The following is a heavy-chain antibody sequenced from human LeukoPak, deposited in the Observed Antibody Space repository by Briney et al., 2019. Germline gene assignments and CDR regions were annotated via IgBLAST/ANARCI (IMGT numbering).Heavy chain of an antibody. D-gene: IGHD3-22*01. CDR2: IYTSGST. J-gene: IGHJ4*02. Sequence: SETLSLTCTVSGGSISSYYWSWIRQPAGKGLEWIGRIYTSGSTNYNPSLKSRVTMSVDTSKNQFSLKLSSVAAADTAVYYCARERSYYYDSSGSLWGQGTLVIVSS. CDR3: ARERSYYYDSSGSL. V-gene: IGHV4-4*07. CDR1: GGSISSYY.